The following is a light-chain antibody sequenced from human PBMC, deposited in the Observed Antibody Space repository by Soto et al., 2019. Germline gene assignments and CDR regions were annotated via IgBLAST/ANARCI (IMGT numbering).Light chain of an antibody. V-gene: IGKV1-5*03. J-gene: IGKJ1*01. CDR1: QGISNR. CDR2: QAS. CDR3: QQYNSHWT. Sequence: DVQMTQSPSTLSASVGDRVTITFRASQGISNRLAWYQQKPGKAPKLLIYQASSLKSGVPSRFGGSGSGTEFTLTITSLQPDDFATYYCQQYNSHWTFGQGTKVDIK.